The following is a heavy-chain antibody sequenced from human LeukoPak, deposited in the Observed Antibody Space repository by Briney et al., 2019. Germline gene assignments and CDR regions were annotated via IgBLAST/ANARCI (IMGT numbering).Heavy chain of an antibody. CDR3: ARHLGGYYYYYMDV. J-gene: IGHJ6*03. V-gene: IGHV4-59*04. Sequence: SETLSLTCTVSGGSISSYYWSWIRQPPGKGLEWIGYIYYSGSTYYNPSLKSRVTISVDTSKNQFSLKLSSVTAADTAVYYCARHLGGYYYYYMDVWGKGTTVTISS. CDR1: GGSISSYY. CDR2: IYYSGST.